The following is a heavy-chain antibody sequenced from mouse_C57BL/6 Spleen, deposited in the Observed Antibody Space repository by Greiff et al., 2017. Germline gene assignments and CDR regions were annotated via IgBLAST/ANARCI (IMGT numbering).Heavy chain of an antibody. J-gene: IGHJ3*01. CDR1: GYTFTDYY. Sequence: VQLQQSGPVLVKPGASVKMSCKASGYTFTDYYMNWVKQSHGKSLEWIGVINPYNGGTSYNQKFKGKATLTVDKSSSTAYMELNSLTSEDSAVYYCARPYYGSGYEFVHWGQGTLVTVSA. D-gene: IGHD1-1*01. V-gene: IGHV1-19*01. CDR3: ARPYYGSGYEFVH. CDR2: INPYNGGT.